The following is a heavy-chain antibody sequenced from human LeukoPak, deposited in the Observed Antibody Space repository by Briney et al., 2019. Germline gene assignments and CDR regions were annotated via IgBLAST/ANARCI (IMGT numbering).Heavy chain of an antibody. CDR2: ISYDGSNK. V-gene: IGHV3-30-3*01. Sequence: GGSLRLSCAASGFTFSSYVMHWARQAPGKGLEWVAVISYDGSNKYYADSVKGRFTISRDNSKNTLYLQMNSLRAEDTAVYYCARSSVGYYYGSGSYAQFDYWGQGTLVTVSS. CDR3: ARSSVGYYYGSGSYAQFDY. J-gene: IGHJ4*02. D-gene: IGHD3-10*01. CDR1: GFTFSSYV.